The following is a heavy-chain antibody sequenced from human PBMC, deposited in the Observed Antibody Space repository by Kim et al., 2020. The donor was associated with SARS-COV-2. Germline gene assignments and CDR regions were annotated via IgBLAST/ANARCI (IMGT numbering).Heavy chain of an antibody. V-gene: IGHV3-53*01. Sequence: GITYNTASDHGRFHMSRDNTKNTLYLQMNTLRAEDTAVYYCATGHVACWGQGTQVTVSS. J-gene: IGHJ4*02. CDR2: GIT. CDR3: ATGHVAC. D-gene: IGHD5-12*01.